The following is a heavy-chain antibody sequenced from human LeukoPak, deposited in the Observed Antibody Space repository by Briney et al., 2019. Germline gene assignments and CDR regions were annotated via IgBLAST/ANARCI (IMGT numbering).Heavy chain of an antibody. CDR2: IYYSGST. J-gene: IGHJ6*03. V-gene: IGHV4-39*07. Sequence: PSATLSLTCTVSGGSISSSSYYWGWIRQPPGKGLEWIGSIYYSGSTNYNPSLKSRVTMSVDTSKNQFSLKLSSVTAADTAVYYCARDPGVLRFLDRYYYYYMDVWGKGTTVTVSS. D-gene: IGHD3-3*01. CDR1: GGSISSSSYY. CDR3: ARDPGVLRFLDRYYYYYMDV.